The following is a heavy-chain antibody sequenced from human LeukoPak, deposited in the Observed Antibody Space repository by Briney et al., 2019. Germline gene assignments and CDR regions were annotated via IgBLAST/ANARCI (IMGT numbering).Heavy chain of an antibody. D-gene: IGHD3-10*01. CDR1: GGSISSGDYY. CDR2: IYYSGST. CDR3: ARDLDASGIGTCDY. V-gene: IGHV4-30-4*01. J-gene: IGHJ4*02. Sequence: SQTLSLTCTVSGGSISSGDYYWSWIRQPPGKGREWIGYIYYSGSTYYTPSLKSRVSISVDTSKNQFSLKLSSVPAADTAVYYCARDLDASGIGTCDYWGQGTLVTVSS.